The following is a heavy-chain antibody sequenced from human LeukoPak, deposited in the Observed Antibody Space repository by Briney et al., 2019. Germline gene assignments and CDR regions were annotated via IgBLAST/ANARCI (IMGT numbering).Heavy chain of an antibody. V-gene: IGHV3-23*01. Sequence: GGSLRLSCAASGFTFSNYAMTWVRQAPGKGLEWVSVISDRGGTTYYADSVKGRFTISRDNSKNTLYLQMNSLRADDTAVYHCAKRHYYDSSGYYPLDYWGQGTLVTVSS. CDR3: AKRHYYDSSGYYPLDY. D-gene: IGHD3-22*01. CDR2: ISDRGGTT. CDR1: GFTFSNYA. J-gene: IGHJ4*02.